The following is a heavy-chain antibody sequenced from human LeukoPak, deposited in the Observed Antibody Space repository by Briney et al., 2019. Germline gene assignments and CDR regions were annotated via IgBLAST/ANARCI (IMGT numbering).Heavy chain of an antibody. CDR1: GYTFTSYG. J-gene: IGHJ6*03. Sequence: ASVKVSCKASGYTFTSYGISWVRQAPGQGLEWMGWISAYNGNTNYAQKLQGRVTMTTDTSTSTAYMELRSLRSDDTAVYYCAREFYSSSWYDNYYYMDVWGKGTTVTVSS. V-gene: IGHV1-18*01. CDR3: AREFYSSSWYDNYYYMDV. D-gene: IGHD6-13*01. CDR2: ISAYNGNT.